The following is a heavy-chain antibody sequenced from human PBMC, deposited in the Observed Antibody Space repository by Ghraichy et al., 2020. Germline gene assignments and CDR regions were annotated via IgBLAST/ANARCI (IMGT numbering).Heavy chain of an antibody. J-gene: IGHJ4*02. CDR1: GFTFSSYG. V-gene: IGHV3-30*18. D-gene: IGHD1-7*01. CDR2: ISYDGSNK. CDR3: AKEVGEVTGTKALTY. Sequence: GSLRLSCAASGFTFSSYGMHWVRQAPGKGLEWVAVISYDGSNKYYADSVKGRFTISRDNSKNTLYLQMNSLRAEDTAVYYCAKEVGEVTGTKALTYWGQGTLVTVSS.